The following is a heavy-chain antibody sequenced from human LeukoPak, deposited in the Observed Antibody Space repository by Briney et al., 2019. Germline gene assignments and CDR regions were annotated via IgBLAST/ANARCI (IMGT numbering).Heavy chain of an antibody. V-gene: IGHV3-23*01. Sequence: PGGSLRLSCAASGFTFSSYAMSWVRQAPGKGLEWVSAISGSGGSTYYADSVKGRFTISRDNSKNTLYLQMNSLRAEDTAVYYCAKAVSLPPPRIAVAGPPPDYYYYMDVWGKGTTVTVSS. CDR1: GFTFSSYA. J-gene: IGHJ6*03. CDR3: AKAVSLPPPRIAVAGPPPDYYYYMDV. CDR2: ISGSGGST. D-gene: IGHD6-19*01.